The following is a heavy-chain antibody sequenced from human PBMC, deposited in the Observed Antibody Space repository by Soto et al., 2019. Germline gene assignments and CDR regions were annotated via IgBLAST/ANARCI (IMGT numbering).Heavy chain of an antibody. CDR3: AGHGDILVVVPETWFDP. Sequence: QVQLQESGPGLVKPSETLSLTCTVSGGSISSYYWSWIRQPPGKGLEWIGYIYYSGSTNYNPSLMSRVSISVDTSKNPFSLKLSSVTAADTAVYYCAGHGDILVVVPETWFDPWGQGTLVTVSS. J-gene: IGHJ5*02. V-gene: IGHV4-59*01. D-gene: IGHD2-15*01. CDR1: GGSISSYY. CDR2: IYYSGST.